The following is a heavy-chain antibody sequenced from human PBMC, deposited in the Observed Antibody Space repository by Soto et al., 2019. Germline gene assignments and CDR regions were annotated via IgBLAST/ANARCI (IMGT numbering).Heavy chain of an antibody. J-gene: IGHJ4*02. CDR1: GFTFSMSG. V-gene: IGHV3-30*18. Sequence: QVQLVESGGGVVQPGRSLRLSCAASGFTFSMSGMRWVRQAPGEGLEWVGVIYYDGSEQYYGDSVKGRFTISRDNSKNTLYLQMNSLRDEDTAVYYCAKEESSGWYRTADYWGQGTLVTVSS. CDR3: AKEESSGWYRTADY. CDR2: IYYDGSEQ. D-gene: IGHD6-19*01.